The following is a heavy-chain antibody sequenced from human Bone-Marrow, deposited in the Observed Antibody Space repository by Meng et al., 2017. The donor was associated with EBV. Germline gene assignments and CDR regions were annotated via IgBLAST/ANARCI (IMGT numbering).Heavy chain of an antibody. V-gene: IGHV4-39*01. CDR1: GASISSFYY. CDR2: VHYTGST. J-gene: IGHJ5*02. CDR3: ARPFPSWQSPRLDPFGA. Sequence: QLQLRESGPGQVKPSETLSLTCPVSGASISSFYYWGWIRQPPGRGLEWFGSVHYTGSTYYSPSLKSRVTVSVDTSKNQFSLRLTSVTAADTAVYYCARPFPSWQSPRLDPFGAWGQGTLVTVSS. D-gene: IGHD6-19*01.